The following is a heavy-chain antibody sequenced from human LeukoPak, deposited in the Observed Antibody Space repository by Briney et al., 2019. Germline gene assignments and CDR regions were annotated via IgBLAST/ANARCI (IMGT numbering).Heavy chain of an antibody. CDR3: ARRDRGSYENYFDY. Sequence: SETLSLTCTVSGGSISSSSYYWGWIRQPPGKGPEWIGSIYYSGSSYYNPSLKSRVTISVDTSKNQFSLKLSSVTAADTAVYYCARRDRGSYENYFDYWGQGTLVTVSS. J-gene: IGHJ4*02. CDR2: IYYSGSS. V-gene: IGHV4-39*01. CDR1: GGSISSSSYY. D-gene: IGHD1-26*01.